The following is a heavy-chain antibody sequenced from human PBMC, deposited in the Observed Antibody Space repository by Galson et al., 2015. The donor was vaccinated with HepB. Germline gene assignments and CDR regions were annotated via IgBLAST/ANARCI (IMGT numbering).Heavy chain of an antibody. D-gene: IGHD2-8*01. CDR3: AKGWSAVFYDMDV. CDR1: GFVFGDFY. V-gene: IGHV3-11*01. CDR2: ISSTGSAT. Sequence: SLRLSCAASGFVFGDFYMSWIRQAPGKGLEWISYISSTGSATYYADSVKGRFTISRDNSKNTLYLQMNSLRAEDTAVYYCAKGWSAVFYDMDVWGQGTTVIVSS. J-gene: IGHJ6*02.